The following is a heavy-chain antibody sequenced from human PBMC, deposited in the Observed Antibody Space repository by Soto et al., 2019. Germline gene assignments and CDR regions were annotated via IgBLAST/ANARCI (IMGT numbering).Heavy chain of an antibody. CDR2: IYHSGST. CDR3: AREYSSGWHKWFDP. D-gene: IGHD6-19*01. CDR1: GGSISSGGYS. Sequence: QLQLQESGSGLVKSSQTLSLTCAVSGGSISSGGYSWSWIRQPPGKGLEWIGYIYHSGSTYYNPSRKSRAAMSVDRSKNQFSLKLSSVTAADTAVYYCAREYSSGWHKWFDPWGQGTLVTVSS. V-gene: IGHV4-30-2*01. J-gene: IGHJ5*02.